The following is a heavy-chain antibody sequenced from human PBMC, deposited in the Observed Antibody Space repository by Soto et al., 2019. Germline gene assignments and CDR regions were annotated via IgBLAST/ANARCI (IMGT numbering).Heavy chain of an antibody. J-gene: IGHJ6*02. Sequence: SLRLSCAASGFTFSNAYMNWVRQAPGKGLEWVGRIKTKADGGTTDYAAPVKGRFIISRDDSKDILYVQMNSLQTDDTGVYYCSHAPGRRGYYGMDVWGQGTTVTVSS. D-gene: IGHD3-10*01. V-gene: IGHV3-15*07. CDR3: SHAPGRRGYYGMDV. CDR2: IKTKADGGTT. CDR1: GFTFSNAY.